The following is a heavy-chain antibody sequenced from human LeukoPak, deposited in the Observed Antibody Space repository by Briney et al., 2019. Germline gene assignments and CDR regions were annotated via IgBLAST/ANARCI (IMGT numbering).Heavy chain of an antibody. CDR2: INSDGSST. CDR3: ARDLYYGSGSYYIRNKFDY. Sequence: GGSLRLSCAASGFTFSSYWMHWVRQAPGKGLVWVSRINSDGSSTSYADSVKGRFTISRDNAKNSLYLQMNSLRAEDTAVYYCARDLYYGSGSYYIRNKFDYWGQGTLVTVSS. J-gene: IGHJ4*02. CDR1: GFTFSSYW. D-gene: IGHD3-10*01. V-gene: IGHV3-74*01.